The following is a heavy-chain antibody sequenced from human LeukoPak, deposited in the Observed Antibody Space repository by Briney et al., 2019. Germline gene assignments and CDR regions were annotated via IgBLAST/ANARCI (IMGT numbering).Heavy chain of an antibody. Sequence: GGSLRLSCAASGFTFSSYWMSWVRQAPGKGLVWVSRISGDGTIKTYADFVRGRFTISRDNTKNILYLQMNSLKVEDTATYFCSRSQFDYWGQGVLVTVSS. CDR1: GFTFSSYW. V-gene: IGHV3-74*03. CDR3: SRSQFDY. J-gene: IGHJ4*02. CDR2: ISGDGTIK.